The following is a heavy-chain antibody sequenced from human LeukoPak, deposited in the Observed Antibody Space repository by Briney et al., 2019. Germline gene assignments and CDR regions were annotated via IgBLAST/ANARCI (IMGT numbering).Heavy chain of an antibody. J-gene: IGHJ3*02. V-gene: IGHV5-51*01. CDR2: IYPGDSDT. D-gene: IGHD5-24*01. CDR1: EYSFNNKW. CDR3: ARPLEMATIQAFDI. Sequence: GESLKISCKGSEYSFNNKWIGWVRQMPGKGLEWMGIIYPGDSDTRYSPSFQGQVTISADKSISTAYLQWSSLKASDTAMYYCARPLEMATIQAFDIWGQGTMVTVSS.